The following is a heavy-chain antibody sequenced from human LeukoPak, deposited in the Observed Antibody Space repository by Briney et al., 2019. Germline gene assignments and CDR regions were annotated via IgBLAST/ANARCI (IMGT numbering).Heavy chain of an antibody. CDR2: ISYDGSNK. V-gene: IGHV3-30*14. CDR1: GFTFSSYA. CDR3: ARLKAVAGTDY. Sequence: SLRLSCAASGFTFSSYAMHWVRQAPGKGLEWVAVISYDGSNKYYADSVKGRFTISRDNSKNTLYLQMNSLRAEDTAVYYCARLKAVAGTDYWGQGALVTVSS. J-gene: IGHJ4*02. D-gene: IGHD6-19*01.